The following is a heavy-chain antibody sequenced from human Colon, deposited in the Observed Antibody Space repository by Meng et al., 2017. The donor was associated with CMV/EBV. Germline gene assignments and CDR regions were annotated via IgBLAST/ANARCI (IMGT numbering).Heavy chain of an antibody. Sequence: VQLVGAGGGFVQPVGSLGLSFAASGFTFSSHWMHWVRQAPGKGLVWVSRINSDGSSTSYADSVKGRFTISRDNAKNTLYLQMNSLRVEDTAVYYCARERVSGSYLDDYWGQGTLVTVSS. CDR2: INSDGSST. CDR1: GFTFSSHW. V-gene: IGHV3-74*01. D-gene: IGHD1-26*01. J-gene: IGHJ4*02. CDR3: ARERVSGSYLDDY.